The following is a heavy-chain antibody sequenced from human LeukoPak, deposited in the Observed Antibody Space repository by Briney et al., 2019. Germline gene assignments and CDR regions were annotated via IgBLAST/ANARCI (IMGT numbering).Heavy chain of an antibody. J-gene: IGHJ6*02. CDR1: GFTVSSNY. Sequence: PGGSLRLSCAASGFTVSSNYMSWVRQAPGKGLEWVSVIFSGGTTYYADSVKGRFTICRDNSKNTLYLQMNSLRAEDTAVYYCAREGNYYDMDVWGQGTTVTVSS. V-gene: IGHV3-53*01. CDR3: AREGNYYDMDV. CDR2: IFSGGTT.